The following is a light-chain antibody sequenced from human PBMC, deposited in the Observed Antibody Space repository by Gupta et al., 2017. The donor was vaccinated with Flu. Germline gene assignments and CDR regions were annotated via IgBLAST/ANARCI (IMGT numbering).Light chain of an antibody. J-gene: IGLJ3*02. CDR2: EDD. V-gene: IGLV6-57*01. CDR1: AGSIDGNY. CDR3: QSYDYRSRV. Sequence: TVTISCTRSAGSIDGNYVQWYKQRPGSSPSTVIYEDDQRPSGVPARFSGSLDTSSNSASLTISGLKAEDEGDYYCQSYDYRSRVFGGGTRLTVL.